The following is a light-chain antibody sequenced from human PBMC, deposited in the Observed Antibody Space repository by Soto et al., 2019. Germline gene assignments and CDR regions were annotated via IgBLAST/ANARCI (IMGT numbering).Light chain of an antibody. CDR2: DAS. CDR1: QDISNH. CDR3: QQYVNALT. V-gene: IGKV1-33*01. J-gene: IGKJ4*01. Sequence: DIQMTQSPSSLSASAGDRVTISCQASQDISNHLNWYQQKAGKAPKLLINDASNLATGVPSRFSGSGAGTDFTLTISSLQPEDIATYYCQQYVNALTFGGGTKVEIK.